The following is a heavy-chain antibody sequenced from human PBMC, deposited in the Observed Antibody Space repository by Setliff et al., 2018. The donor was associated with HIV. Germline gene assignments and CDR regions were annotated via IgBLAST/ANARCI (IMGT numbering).Heavy chain of an antibody. V-gene: IGHV1-18*01. Sequence: ASVKVSCKASGYIFSTYGISWVRQAPGQGLEWMGWISASNGNTHYAQKVQGRVTLTTDTSTNTAYMELRSLRSDDAAVDYCAKTTPQPHYYYYVDVWGKGTTVTVSS. D-gene: IGHD4-17*01. CDR3: AKTTPQPHYYYYVDV. CDR1: GYIFSTYG. J-gene: IGHJ6*03. CDR2: ISASNGNT.